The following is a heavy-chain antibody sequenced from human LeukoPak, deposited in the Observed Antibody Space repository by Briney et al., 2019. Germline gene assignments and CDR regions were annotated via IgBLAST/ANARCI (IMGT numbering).Heavy chain of an antibody. V-gene: IGHV1-2*02. J-gene: IGHJ4*02. CDR2: INPNSGGT. Sequence: GASGKVSCKASGYTLTGYYMHWVRQAPGQGIEWMGWINPNSGGTNYAQKFQGRVTMTRDTSISTAYMELSRLRSDDTAVYYCARSPTYSSSWYYGYWGQGTLVTVSS. D-gene: IGHD6-13*01. CDR1: GYTLTGYY. CDR3: ARSPTYSSSWYYGY.